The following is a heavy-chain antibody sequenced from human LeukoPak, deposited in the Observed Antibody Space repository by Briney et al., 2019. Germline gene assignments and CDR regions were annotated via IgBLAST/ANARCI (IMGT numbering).Heavy chain of an antibody. Sequence: QTGGSLRLSCVASGFTFRNYWMTWVRQAPGKGLEWVANINQEGNDKYYVDSVKGRFTISRDNTKNSLFLQMNSLRAEDTAVYYCVVTRTRGDHWGQGTLVTVSS. D-gene: IGHD2-21*01. CDR2: INQEGNDK. CDR3: VVTRTRGDH. V-gene: IGHV3-7*03. J-gene: IGHJ1*01. CDR1: GFTFRNYW.